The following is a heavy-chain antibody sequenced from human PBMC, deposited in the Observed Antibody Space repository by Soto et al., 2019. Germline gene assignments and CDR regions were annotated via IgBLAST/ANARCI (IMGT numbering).Heavy chain of an antibody. CDR2: IMPVFRTP. CDR3: ARDNDRPQFSRNYFDRLDV. CDR1: GGTFRTAA. J-gene: IGHJ6*02. D-gene: IGHD2-8*01. Sequence: QVQLEQSGAEVKKPGSSVKVSCKASGGTFRTAAVSWVRQAPGQGLEWMGGIMPVFRTPDYAQKFHGRVTISPEESTSPAYMGLSGRRTGDTGRYYWARDNDRPQFSRNYFDRLDVWGQGTTITVSS. V-gene: IGHV1-69*05.